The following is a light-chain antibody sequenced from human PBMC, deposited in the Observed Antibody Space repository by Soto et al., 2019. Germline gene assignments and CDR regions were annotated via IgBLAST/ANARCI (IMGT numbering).Light chain of an antibody. CDR1: QSVSRSY. V-gene: IGKV3-20*01. CDR2: GAS. Sequence: EIVLTQSPGTLSLSPGDRATLSCRASQSVSRSYLGWYQQKPGQAPRLLMYGASIRAAGVPDRFSGSRSGTEFTLTISRLEHEDFTVYYSHHYGTFGQGTKVDIK. CDR3: HHYGT. J-gene: IGKJ1*01.